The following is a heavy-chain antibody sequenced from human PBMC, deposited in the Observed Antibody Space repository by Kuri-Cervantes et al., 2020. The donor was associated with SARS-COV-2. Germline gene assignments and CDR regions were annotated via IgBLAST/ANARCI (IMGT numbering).Heavy chain of an antibody. CDR1: GGSISSYY. CDR2: IYYSGST. V-gene: IGHV4-59*01. CDR3: ARGTNIAAAGTLDY. Sequence: SETLSLTCTVSGGSISSYYWSWIRQPPGKGLEWIGYIYYSGSTNYNPSLKSRVTISVDTSKNQFSLKLSSVTAADTAVYYCARGTNIAAAGTLDYRGQGTLVTVSS. J-gene: IGHJ4*02. D-gene: IGHD6-13*01.